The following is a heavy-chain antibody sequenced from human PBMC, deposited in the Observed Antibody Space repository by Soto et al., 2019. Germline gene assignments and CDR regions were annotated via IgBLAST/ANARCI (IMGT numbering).Heavy chain of an antibody. Sequence: GGSLRLSCAASGFTFSGSAMNWVRQAPEKGLEWVSAISGSGGSTYYADSVKGRFNISRDNSKNTLYLQMNSLRAEDTAVYYCAKDATYYYDSSGYLTGRFYYYGMDVWGQGTTVTVSS. J-gene: IGHJ6*02. CDR2: ISGSGGST. D-gene: IGHD3-22*01. CDR1: GFTFSGSA. CDR3: AKDATYYYDSSGYLTGRFYYYGMDV. V-gene: IGHV3-23*01.